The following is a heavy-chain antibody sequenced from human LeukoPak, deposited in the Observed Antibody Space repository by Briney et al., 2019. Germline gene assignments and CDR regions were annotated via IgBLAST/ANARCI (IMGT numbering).Heavy chain of an antibody. V-gene: IGHV1-2*02. CDR2: INSNSGGV. Sequence: ASVKVSCKASGYTFTGYYMHWVRQAPGQGLEWMGWINSNSGGVHYAQNFQGRVTMTRDTSISTAYMDPTRLRYDDTAVYFCARYLAAPYDAFDIWGQGTMVTVSS. CDR1: GYTFTGYY. CDR3: ARYLAAPYDAFDI. D-gene: IGHD2-15*01. J-gene: IGHJ3*02.